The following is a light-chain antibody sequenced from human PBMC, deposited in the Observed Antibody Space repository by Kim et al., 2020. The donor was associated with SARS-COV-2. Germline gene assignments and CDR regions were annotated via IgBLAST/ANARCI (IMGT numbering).Light chain of an antibody. Sequence: PPAISCRSSHSLLYTNAFNYLDWYVQKPGQSPQLLIYSGSHRASGVPDRFSGSGSGTDFTLKISTVEADDVGVYYCKQTLQTPGTFGQGTRLEIK. CDR1: HSLLYTNAFNY. CDR3: KQTLQTPGT. V-gene: IGKV2-28*01. CDR2: SGS. J-gene: IGKJ5*01.